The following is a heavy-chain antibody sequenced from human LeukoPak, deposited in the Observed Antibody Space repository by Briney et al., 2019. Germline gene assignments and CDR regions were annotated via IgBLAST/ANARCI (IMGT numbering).Heavy chain of an antibody. CDR2: FDPEDGET. CDR1: GYTLTELS. D-gene: IGHD3-10*01. V-gene: IGHV1-24*01. CDR3: AGWPMVRGVIRSFDY. J-gene: IGHJ4*02. Sequence: ASVKVSCKVSGYTLTELSMHWVRQAPGKGLEWMGGFDPEDGETIYAQKFQGRVTMTEDTSTDTAYMELSSLGSEDTAVYYCAGWPMVRGVIRSFDYWGQGTLVTVSS.